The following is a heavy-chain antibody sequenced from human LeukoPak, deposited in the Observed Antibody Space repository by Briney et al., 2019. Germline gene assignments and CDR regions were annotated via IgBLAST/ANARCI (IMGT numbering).Heavy chain of an antibody. J-gene: IGHJ6*03. CDR3: ARTGSSSSYYSYYYMDV. V-gene: IGHV3-21*01. D-gene: IGHD6-6*01. CDR1: GFTFSSYS. CDR2: ISSSSSYI. Sequence: GGSLRLSCAASGFTFSSYSMNWVRQAPGKGLEWVSSISSSSSYIYYADSVKGRFTISRDNAQSSLYLQMSSLRAEDTAVYYCARTGSSSSYYSYYYMDVWGKGTTVTVSS.